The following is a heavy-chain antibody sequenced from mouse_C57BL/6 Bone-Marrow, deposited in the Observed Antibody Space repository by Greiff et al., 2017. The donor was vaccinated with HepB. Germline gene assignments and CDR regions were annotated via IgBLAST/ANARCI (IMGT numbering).Heavy chain of an antibody. Sequence: VQLQQSGPELVKPGASVKISCKASGYTFTDYYMNWVKQSHGKSLEWIGDINPNNGGTSYNQKFKGKATLTVDKSSSTAYMELLSLTSEDSAVYYCARTVTTVVRAMDYWGKGTSVTVSS. V-gene: IGHV1-26*01. CDR2: INPNNGGT. D-gene: IGHD1-1*01. CDR1: GYTFTDYY. CDR3: ARTVTTVVRAMDY. J-gene: IGHJ4*01.